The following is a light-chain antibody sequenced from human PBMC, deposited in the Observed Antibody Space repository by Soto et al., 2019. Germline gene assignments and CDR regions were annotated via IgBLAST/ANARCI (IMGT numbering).Light chain of an antibody. Sequence: DIQITQSPSTLSASVGDRVTITCRASQSISSWLAWYQQKPGKAPKLLIYKASSLESGVPSRFSGSGSGTEFTLTISSLKPDDFATDYCQQYNSYSTVGQGTKVDI. CDR1: QSISSW. CDR2: KAS. CDR3: QQYNSYST. V-gene: IGKV1-5*03. J-gene: IGKJ1*01.